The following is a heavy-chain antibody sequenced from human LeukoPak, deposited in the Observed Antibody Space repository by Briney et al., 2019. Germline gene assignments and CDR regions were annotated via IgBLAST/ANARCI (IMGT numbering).Heavy chain of an antibody. Sequence: SETLSLTCTVSGGSINSHYWSWIRQPPGKGLEWIGYIYYSGTTHYNPSLKSRVTISVDRSKNQFSLKLSSVTAADTAVYYCARCVGITIFGVVITFDHFDYWGQGTLVTVSS. CDR1: GGSINSHY. J-gene: IGHJ4*02. V-gene: IGHV4-59*08. CDR2: IYYSGTT. D-gene: IGHD3-3*01. CDR3: ARCVGITIFGVVITFDHFDY.